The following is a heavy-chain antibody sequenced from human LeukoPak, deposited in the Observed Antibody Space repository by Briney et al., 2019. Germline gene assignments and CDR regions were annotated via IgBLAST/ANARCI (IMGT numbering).Heavy chain of an antibody. V-gene: IGHV1-2*02. CDR2: INPNSGGT. Sequence: ASVKVSCKASGYTFTGYYMHWVRQAPGQGLEWMGWINPNSGGTNYAQKFQGRVTMTRDTSISTAYMELSRLRSDDTAVYYCARDGSDYYYDSSGYENWFDPWGQGTLVTVSS. D-gene: IGHD3-22*01. CDR3: ARDGSDYYYDSSGYENWFDP. J-gene: IGHJ5*02. CDR1: GYTFTGYY.